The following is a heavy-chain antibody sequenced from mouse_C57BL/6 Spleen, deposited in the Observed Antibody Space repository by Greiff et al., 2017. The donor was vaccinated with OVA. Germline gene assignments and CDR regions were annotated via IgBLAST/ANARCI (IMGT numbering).Heavy chain of an antibody. CDR3: ARNYYSNLDWFAY. D-gene: IGHD2-5*01. V-gene: IGHV1-80*01. CDR1: GYAFSSYW. Sequence: QVQLQQSGAELVKPGASVKISCKASGYAFSSYWMNWVKQRPGKGLEWIGQIYPGDGDTNYNGKFKGKATLTADKSSSTAYMQLSSLTSEDSAVYFCARNYYSNLDWFAYWGQGTLVTVSA. CDR2: IYPGDGDT. J-gene: IGHJ3*01.